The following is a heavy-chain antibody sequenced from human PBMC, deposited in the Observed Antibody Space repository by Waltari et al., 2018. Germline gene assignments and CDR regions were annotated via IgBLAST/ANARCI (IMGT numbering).Heavy chain of an antibody. D-gene: IGHD3-22*01. Sequence: QLQLQESGPGLVKPSETLSLTCTVSGGSISSSSFYWGWIRQPPGKGLEWIGNINYSGSAYYNPSLTSRVTISVDTSKNQVALKLSSVTAADTAVYYCARLPYYYDSSGLNYWGQGTLVTVSS. V-gene: IGHV4-39*01. J-gene: IGHJ4*02. CDR1: GGSISSSSFY. CDR2: INYSGSA. CDR3: ARLPYYYDSSGLNY.